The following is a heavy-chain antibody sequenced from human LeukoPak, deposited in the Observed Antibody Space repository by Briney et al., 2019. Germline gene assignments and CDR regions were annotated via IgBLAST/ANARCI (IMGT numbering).Heavy chain of an antibody. CDR2: INHSGST. V-gene: IGHV4-34*01. CDR1: GGSFSGYY. CDR3: ARGRYSSGWYRRGWPVDY. J-gene: IGHJ4*02. Sequence: SETLSLTCAVYGGSFSGYYWSWIRQPPGKGLEWIGEINHSGSTNYNPSLRSRVTISVDTSKNQFSLKLSSVTAADTAVYYCARGRYSSGWYRRGWPVDYWGQGTLVTVSS. D-gene: IGHD6-19*01.